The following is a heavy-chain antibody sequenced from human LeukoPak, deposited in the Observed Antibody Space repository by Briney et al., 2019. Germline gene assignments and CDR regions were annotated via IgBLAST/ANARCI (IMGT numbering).Heavy chain of an antibody. CDR3: ARGSFD. Sequence: PGGSLRLSCAASGFTVSSNYMNWVRQAPGKGLEWVSVITTGGDTYYADSVKGRFTISRDSPKNTLYLQMNSLRAEDTAVYYCARGSFDWGQGTLVTVSS. CDR1: GFTVSSNY. V-gene: IGHV3-53*01. CDR2: ITTGGDT. J-gene: IGHJ4*02.